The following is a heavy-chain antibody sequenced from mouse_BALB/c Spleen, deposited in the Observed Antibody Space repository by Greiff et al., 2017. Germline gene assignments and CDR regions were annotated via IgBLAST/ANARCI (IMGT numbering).Heavy chain of an antibody. CDR3: AREVLGYYAMDY. Sequence: EVKVEESGGGLVQPGGSRKLSCAASGFTFSSFGMHWVRQAPEKGLEWVAYISSGSSTIYYADTVKGRFTISRDNPKNTLFLQMTSLRSEDTAMYYCAREVLGYYAMDYWGQGTSVTVSS. J-gene: IGHJ4*01. CDR1: GFTFSSFG. V-gene: IGHV5-17*02. CDR2: ISSGSSTI.